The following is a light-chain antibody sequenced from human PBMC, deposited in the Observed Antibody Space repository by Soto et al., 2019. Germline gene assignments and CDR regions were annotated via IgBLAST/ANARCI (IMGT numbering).Light chain of an antibody. CDR3: QQSHSSPLT. CDR2: GEY. CDR1: QSISNC. Sequence: DIQMTQSPSSLSSSVGDSVTITCRASQSISNCLNWYQQKTGRAPELLIYGEYSLQSGVPSRFSGSGSGTDLNLTISSLQPEDSAAYYCQQSHSSPLTFGGGTKVDIK. V-gene: IGKV1-39*01. J-gene: IGKJ4*01.